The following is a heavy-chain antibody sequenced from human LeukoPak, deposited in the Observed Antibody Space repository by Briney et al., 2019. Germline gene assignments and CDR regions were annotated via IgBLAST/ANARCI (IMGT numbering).Heavy chain of an antibody. CDR3: ARDGYDSSGYPNWFDP. CDR2: IIPIFGTA. J-gene: IGHJ5*02. V-gene: IGHV1-69*01. D-gene: IGHD3-22*01. CDR1: GGTFSSYA. Sequence: ASVKVSCKASGGTFSSYAISWVRQAPGQGLEWMGGIIPIFGTANYAQKFQGRVTITADESTSTAYMELSNLRSEDTAVYYCARDGYDSSGYPNWFDPWGQGTLVTVSS.